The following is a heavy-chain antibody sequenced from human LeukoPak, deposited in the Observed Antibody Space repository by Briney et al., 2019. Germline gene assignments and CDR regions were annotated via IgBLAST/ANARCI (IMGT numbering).Heavy chain of an antibody. J-gene: IGHJ5*02. V-gene: IGHV1-2*02. CDR2: INPNSGGT. Sequence: ASVKVSCKASGYTFTGYYMHWVRQAPGQGLEWMGWINPNSGGTNYAQKFQGRVTMTRDTSISTAYMELSRLRSDDTAVYYCAREYYYGSGSYYNNWFDPWGQGTLVTVSS. CDR1: GYTFTGYY. CDR3: AREYYYGSGSYYNNWFDP. D-gene: IGHD3-10*01.